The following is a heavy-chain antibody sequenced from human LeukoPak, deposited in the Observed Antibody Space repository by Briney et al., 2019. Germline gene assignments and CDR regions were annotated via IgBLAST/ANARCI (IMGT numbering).Heavy chain of an antibody. V-gene: IGHV4-61*08. J-gene: IGHJ2*01. CDR3: ARDRQQLEDWYFDL. CDR2: IYYSGST. CDR1: GGSFSSGGYY. Sequence: SETLSLTCTVSGGSFSSGGYYWSWIRQHPGKGLEWIGYIYYSGSTNYNPSLKSRVTISVDTSKNQFSLKLSSVTAADTAVYYCARDRQQLEDWYFDLWGRGTLVTVSS. D-gene: IGHD6-13*01.